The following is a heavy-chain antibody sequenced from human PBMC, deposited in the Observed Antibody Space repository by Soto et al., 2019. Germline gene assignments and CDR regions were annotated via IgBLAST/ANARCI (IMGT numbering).Heavy chain of an antibody. D-gene: IGHD2-8*02. CDR1: GFTFSSYR. CDR3: VRGGYHSGGGQ. J-gene: IGHJ4*02. CDR2: ILQGGSEK. Sequence: EVQLVESGGGLVQPGGSLSLSCAASGFTFSSYRMHWVRQVPGKGLEWVARILQGGSEKNYLDSVKGRFTISRDNAKNSLYLQMNSLRAEDTAVYYCVRGGYHSGGGQWGQGTLVTVSS. V-gene: IGHV3-7*04.